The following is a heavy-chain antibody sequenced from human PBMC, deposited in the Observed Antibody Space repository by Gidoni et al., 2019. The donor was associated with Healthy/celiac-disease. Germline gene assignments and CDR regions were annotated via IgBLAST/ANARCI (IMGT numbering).Heavy chain of an antibody. CDR1: GFTFDDSA. D-gene: IGHD2-2*02. CDR3: AKEGAPFVVVPAAIRNGMDV. J-gene: IGHJ6*02. CDR2: ISWNSGSI. V-gene: IGHV3-9*01. Sequence: EVQLVESGGGLVQPGRSLRLSCAASGFTFDDSAMHWVRQAPGKGLEWVSGISWNSGSIGYADSVKGRFTISRDNAKNSLYLQMNSLRAEDTALYYCAKEGAPFVVVPAAIRNGMDVWGQGTTVTVSS.